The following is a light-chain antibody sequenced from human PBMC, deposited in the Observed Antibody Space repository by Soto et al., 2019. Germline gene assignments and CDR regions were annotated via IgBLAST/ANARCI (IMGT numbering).Light chain of an antibody. J-gene: IGKJ2*01. CDR1: HNISSTY. CDR3: QHYCSSMYT. Sequence: EVVLTQSPGTLSLSPGEGATLSCRASHNISSTYLAWYRQKPGQAPRLLIYGASSRATGIPDRFSGSGSGTDFTLTVSRLEPEDFAVFYCQHYCSSMYTFGQGTRLDIK. V-gene: IGKV3-20*01. CDR2: GAS.